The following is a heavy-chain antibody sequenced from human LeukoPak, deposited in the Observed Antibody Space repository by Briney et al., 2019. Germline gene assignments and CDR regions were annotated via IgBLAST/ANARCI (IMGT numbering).Heavy chain of an antibody. V-gene: IGHV1-2*02. CDR2: ISPNSGGT. CDR3: ARAIVGATNWFDP. CDR1: GYTFTGYY. Sequence: ASVNVSCKASGYTFTGYYMHWVRQAPGQGLEWMGWISPNSGGTNYAQKFQGRVTMTRDTSISTAYMELSRLRSDDTAVYYCARAIVGATNWFDPWGQGTLVTVSS. J-gene: IGHJ5*02. D-gene: IGHD1-26*01.